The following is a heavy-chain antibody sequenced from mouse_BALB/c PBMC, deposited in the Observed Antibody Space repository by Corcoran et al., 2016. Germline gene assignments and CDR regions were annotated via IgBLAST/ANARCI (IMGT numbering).Heavy chain of an antibody. V-gene: IGHV14-3*02. CDR1: GFNIKDTY. D-gene: IGHD4-1*01. CDR2: IDPANGNT. Sequence: EVQLQQSGAELVKPGASVKLSFTASGFNIKDTYMHWVKHRPEQGLEWIGRIDPANGNTKYDPKFQGKATITADTSSNTAYLQLSSLTSEDTAVYYCANWDWYFDVWGAGTTVTVSS. CDR3: ANWDWYFDV. J-gene: IGHJ1*01.